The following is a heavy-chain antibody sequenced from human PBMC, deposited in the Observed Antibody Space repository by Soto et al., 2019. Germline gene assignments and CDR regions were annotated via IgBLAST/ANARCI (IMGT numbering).Heavy chain of an antibody. CDR3: ATMFEDSSGWYIAFDI. CDR1: GYTLTELS. Sequence: ASVKVSCKVSGYTLTELSMHWVRQAPGKGHEWKGGFDPEDGETIYAQKFQGRVTMTEDTSTDTAYMELSSLRSEDTAVYYCATMFEDSSGWYIAFDIWGQGTIVTVSS. V-gene: IGHV1-24*01. J-gene: IGHJ3*02. CDR2: FDPEDGET. D-gene: IGHD6-19*01.